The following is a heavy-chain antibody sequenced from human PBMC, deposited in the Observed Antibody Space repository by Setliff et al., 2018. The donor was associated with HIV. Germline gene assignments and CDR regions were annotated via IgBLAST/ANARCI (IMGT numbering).Heavy chain of an antibody. J-gene: IGHJ4*02. D-gene: IGHD3-10*01. V-gene: IGHV4-4*08. CDR3: ARGGSGNSYNGAFDY. Sequence: SETLSLTCTVSGGSISSYYWSWIRQPPGRGLEWIGSIYTSGSTNYNPSLKSRLTISLDTKNQFSLKLSSVTAADTAVYYCARGGSGNSYNGAFDYWGQGTLVTVSS. CDR2: IYTSGST. CDR1: GGSISSYY.